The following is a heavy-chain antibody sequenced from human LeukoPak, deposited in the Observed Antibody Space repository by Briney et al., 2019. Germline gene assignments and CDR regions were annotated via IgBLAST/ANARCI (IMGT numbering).Heavy chain of an antibody. CDR3: ARPQLSPYCGGDCSRPGAFDI. V-gene: IGHV4-30-2*01. J-gene: IGHJ3*02. CDR1: GGSFSSSLYH. Sequence: SETLSLTCAVSGGSFSSSLYHWGWIRQPPGKGLEWIGYIYHSGSTYYNPSLKSRVTISVDRSKNQFSLKLTSVTAADTAVYYCARPQLSPYCGGDCSRPGAFDIWGQGTMVTVSS. CDR2: IYHSGST. D-gene: IGHD2-21*02.